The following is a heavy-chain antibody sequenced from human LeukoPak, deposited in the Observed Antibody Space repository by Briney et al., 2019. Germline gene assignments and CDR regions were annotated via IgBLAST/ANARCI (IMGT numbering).Heavy chain of an antibody. CDR1: GASIRRGGYY. J-gene: IGHJ4*02. CDR3: ARADGGVRGYYFDY. D-gene: IGHD3-10*01. V-gene: IGHV4-31*01. Sequence: SQTLSLTGTVSGASIRRGGYYSSCIRQHPGKGRDWIWYIYYGGSTYYNPSLKSQITILVDTSKNQFSLELRSVTAADTAVYYCARADGGVRGYYFDYWGQGIMVTVSS. CDR2: IYYGGST.